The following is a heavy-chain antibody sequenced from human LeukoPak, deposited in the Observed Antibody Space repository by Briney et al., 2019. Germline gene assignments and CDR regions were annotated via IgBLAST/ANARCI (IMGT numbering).Heavy chain of an antibody. CDR2: INPISGGT. V-gene: IGHV1-2*02. Sequence: ASVKVSCKTSGYSFTDYYMHWVRQAPGQGLEWMGWINPISGGTSSAQKFQGRVTMTRDTSITTVYMEVNWLTSDDTAIYYCARADRLHGGPYLIGPWGQGTLVTVSS. CDR1: GYSFTDYY. D-gene: IGHD2-21*01. J-gene: IGHJ5*02. CDR3: ARADRLHGGPYLIGP.